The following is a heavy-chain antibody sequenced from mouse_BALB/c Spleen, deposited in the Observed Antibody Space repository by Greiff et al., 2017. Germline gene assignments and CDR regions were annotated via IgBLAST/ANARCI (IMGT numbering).Heavy chain of an antibody. CDR1: GYSITSGYY. Sequence: EVQLQQSGPGLVKPSQSLSLTCSVTGYSITSGYYWNWIRQFPGNKLEWMGYISYDGSNNYNPSLKNRISITRDTSKNQFFLKLNSVTTEDTATYYCASYGYDNAMDYWGQGTSVTVSS. V-gene: IGHV3-6*02. CDR3: ASYGYDNAMDY. J-gene: IGHJ4*01. D-gene: IGHD2-2*01. CDR2: ISYDGSN.